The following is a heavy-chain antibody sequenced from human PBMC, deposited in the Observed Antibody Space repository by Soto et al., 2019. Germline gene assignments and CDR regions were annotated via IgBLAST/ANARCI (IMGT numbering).Heavy chain of an antibody. V-gene: IGHV1-18*01. J-gene: IGHJ6*02. CDR3: ARPLYDFWSGYSLYYGMDV. D-gene: IGHD3-3*01. Sequence: ASVKVSCKASGYTFTSYGISWVRQAPGQGLEWMGWISAYNGNTNYAQKLQGRVTMTTDTSTSTAYMELRSLRSDDTAVYYCARPLYDFWSGYSLYYGMDVWGQGTTVTVS. CDR1: GYTFTSYG. CDR2: ISAYNGNT.